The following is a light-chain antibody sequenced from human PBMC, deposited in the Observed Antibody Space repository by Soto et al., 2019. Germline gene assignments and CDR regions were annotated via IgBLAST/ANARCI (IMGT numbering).Light chain of an antibody. Sequence: DIVMTESPDSLAMSLGLLCATNCYSSLSVLSSSNNLTSSAWSQQNPGQPPKLLIYWASTRESGVPDRFSGSGSGTDFTLTISSLQAEDVAVYYCQQYYTTPAITFGQGTRLE. J-gene: IGKJ5*01. CDR2: WAS. CDR3: QQYYTTPAIT. CDR1: LSVLSSSNNLTS. V-gene: IGKV4-1*01.